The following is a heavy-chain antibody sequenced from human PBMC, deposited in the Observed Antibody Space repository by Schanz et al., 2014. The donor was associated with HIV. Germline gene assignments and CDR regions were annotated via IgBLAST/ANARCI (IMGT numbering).Heavy chain of an antibody. D-gene: IGHD3-9*01. CDR2: ISASGSSI. Sequence: VQLLESGGGLVQPGGFLRLSCAASGFTFTDNYMSWFRQAPGKGLEWVSYISASGSSIQYADSVKGRFTISRDNAKNSLYLQMNSLRAEDTAFYYCAKDWARTAGYCFHYWGQGTLVTVSS. V-gene: IGHV3-11*01. J-gene: IGHJ4*02. CDR3: AKDWARTAGYCFHY. CDR1: GFTFTDNY.